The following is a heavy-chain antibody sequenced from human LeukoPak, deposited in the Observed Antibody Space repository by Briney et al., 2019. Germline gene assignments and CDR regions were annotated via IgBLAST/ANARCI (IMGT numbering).Heavy chain of an antibody. CDR2: INHSGST. CDR3: ARGDPGIAVAVGPPIGAVYYFDY. CDR1: GGSFSGYY. J-gene: IGHJ4*02. V-gene: IGHV4-34*01. Sequence: TPETLSLTCAVYGGSFSGYYWSWIRQPPGKGLEWIGEINHSGSTNYNPSLKSRVTISVDTSKNQFSLKLSSVTAADTAVYYCARGDPGIAVAVGPPIGAVYYFDYWGQGTLVTVSS. D-gene: IGHD6-19*01.